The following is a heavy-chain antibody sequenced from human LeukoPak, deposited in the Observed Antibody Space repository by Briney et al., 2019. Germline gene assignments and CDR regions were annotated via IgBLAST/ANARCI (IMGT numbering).Heavy chain of an antibody. J-gene: IGHJ4*02. CDR2: IYYSGST. Sequence: SETLSLTCTVSGGSISSGDYYWSRIRQPPGKGLEWIGYIYYSGSTYYNPSLKSRVTISVDTSKNQFSLKLSSVTAADTAVYYCARDQGEWVDYWGQGTLVTVSS. D-gene: IGHD3-16*01. CDR1: GGSISSGDYY. CDR3: ARDQGEWVDY. V-gene: IGHV4-30-4*08.